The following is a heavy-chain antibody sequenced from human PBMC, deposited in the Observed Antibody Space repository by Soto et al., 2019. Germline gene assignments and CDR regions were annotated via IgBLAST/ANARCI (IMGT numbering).Heavy chain of an antibody. V-gene: IGHV1-18*01. Sequence: QVPPVQSGAEVKKPGASVKVSCKASGYTFTSYGISWVRQAPGQGLEWMGWISAYNGNTNYAQKVQGRVTMTTDKSTSTAYMELRSLRSDDTAVYYCARGPYCSSTSCYGGWFDPWGQGTLVTVSS. CDR1: GYTFTSYG. D-gene: IGHD2-2*01. J-gene: IGHJ5*02. CDR3: ARGPYCSSTSCYGGWFDP. CDR2: ISAYNGNT.